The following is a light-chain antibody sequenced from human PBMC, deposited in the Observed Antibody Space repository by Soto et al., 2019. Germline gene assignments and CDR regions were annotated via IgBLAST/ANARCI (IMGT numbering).Light chain of an antibody. V-gene: IGLV2-8*01. CDR1: SSDVGGYNY. J-gene: IGLJ3*02. Sequence: QSALTQPPSASGSPGQSVAISCTGTSSDVGGYNYVSWYQQHPGKAPKLMIYEVNKRPSGVPDRFSGSKSGNTASLTVSGLQAEDEADYHCATWDDSLNGLVFGGGTKLTVL. CDR3: ATWDDSLNGLV. CDR2: EVN.